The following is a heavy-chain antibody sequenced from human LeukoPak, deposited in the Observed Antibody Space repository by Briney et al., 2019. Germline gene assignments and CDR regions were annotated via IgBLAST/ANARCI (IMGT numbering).Heavy chain of an antibody. Sequence: LPGGSLRLSCAASGFTFSSYAMHWVRQAPGKGLEWVSGLSGSGSSTDYADSVKGRFTVSRDNSKNTLFLQMSSLRVDDTAVYYCAKAASSSWPSYYYGMDVWGQGTTVTVSS. CDR1: GFTFSSYA. CDR3: AKAASSSWPSYYYGMDV. D-gene: IGHD6-13*01. V-gene: IGHV3-23*01. J-gene: IGHJ6*02. CDR2: LSGSGSST.